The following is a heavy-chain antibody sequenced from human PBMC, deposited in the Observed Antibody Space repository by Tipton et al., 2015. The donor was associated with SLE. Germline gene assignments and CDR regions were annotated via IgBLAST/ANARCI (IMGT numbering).Heavy chain of an antibody. V-gene: IGHV3-33*01. Sequence: SLRLSCAASGFTFSSYGMHWVRQAPGKGLEWVAVIWYDGSNKYYADSVKGRFTISRDKSKNTLYLQMNSLSAEDTAVYYCARGVFDYWGQVTLVTVSS. CDR2: IWYDGSNK. CDR3: ARGVFDY. J-gene: IGHJ4*02. CDR1: GFTFSSYG.